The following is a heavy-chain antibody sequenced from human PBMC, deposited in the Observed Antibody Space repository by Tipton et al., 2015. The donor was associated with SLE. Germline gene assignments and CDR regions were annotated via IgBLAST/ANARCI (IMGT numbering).Heavy chain of an antibody. CDR3: ARDGADSGYDLWDTSDI. J-gene: IGHJ3*02. Sequence: QVQLVQSGAEVKKPGASVKVSCKASGYTFTSYAISWVRQAPGQGLEWMGWISAYNGNTNYAQKLQDRVTMTTDTSTSTAYMELRSLRSDDTAVYYCARDGADSGYDLWDTSDIWGQGTMVTVSS. CDR2: ISAYNGNT. D-gene: IGHD5-12*01. CDR1: GYTFTSYA. V-gene: IGHV1-18*01.